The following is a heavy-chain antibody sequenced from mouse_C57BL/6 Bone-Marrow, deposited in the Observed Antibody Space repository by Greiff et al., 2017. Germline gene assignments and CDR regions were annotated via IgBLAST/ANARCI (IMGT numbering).Heavy chain of an antibody. V-gene: IGHV1-50*01. D-gene: IGHD4-1*01. Sequence: QVQLQQPGAELVKPGASVKLSCKASGYTFTSYWMQWVKQRPGQGLEWIGEIDPSDSYTNYNQKFKGKATLTVDTSSSTAYMQLSSLTSEESPVYYCARNTLGACFAYWGHGTLVTVSA. CDR3: ARNTLGACFAY. J-gene: IGHJ3*01. CDR1: GYTFTSYW. CDR2: IDPSDSYT.